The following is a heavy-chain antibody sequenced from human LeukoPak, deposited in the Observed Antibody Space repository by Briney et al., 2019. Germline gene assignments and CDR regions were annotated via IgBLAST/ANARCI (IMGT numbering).Heavy chain of an antibody. CDR2: IWYDVNHK. V-gene: IGHV3-33*01. CDR3: ARVKLLYGSGIGDAFDI. CDR1: GFTFNSYG. D-gene: IGHD3-10*01. J-gene: IGHJ3*02. Sequence: PGGSLRLSCAASGFTFNSYGMHWVRQAPGKGLEWVAVIWYDVNHKYYADSVKGRFIISRDNSKNTLYLQMNSLRAEDTALYYCARVKLLYGSGIGDAFDIWGQGTMVTVSS.